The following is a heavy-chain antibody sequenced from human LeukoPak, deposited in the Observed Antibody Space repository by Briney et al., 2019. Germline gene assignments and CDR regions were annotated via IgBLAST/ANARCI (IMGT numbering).Heavy chain of an antibody. CDR3: AFDSSGYYQRVDAFDI. Sequence: PSETLSLTCTVSGGVYYWGWIRQSPGKGLEWIGSIYYSGSTYYNPSLKSRVTISVDTSKNQFSLKLSSVTAADTAVYYCAFDSSGYYQRVDAFDIWGQGTMVTVSS. D-gene: IGHD3-22*01. CDR1: GGVYY. J-gene: IGHJ3*02. V-gene: IGHV4-39*07. CDR2: IYYSGST.